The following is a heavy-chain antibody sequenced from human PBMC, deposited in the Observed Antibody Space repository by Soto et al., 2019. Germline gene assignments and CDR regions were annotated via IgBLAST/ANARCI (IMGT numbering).Heavy chain of an antibody. D-gene: IGHD6-19*01. V-gene: IGHV4-31*03. Sequence: QVQLQESGPGLVKPSQTLSLTCLVSGASVSGDGSYCSWIRQHPGKGLEFIGYIHNSGSTYSNPSLENRVAMSIDTSKNQFSLRLGSVTAADSAVYFCARDLGSEQWFFDNWGQGILVTVSS. CDR2: IHNSGST. CDR3: ARDLGSEQWFFDN. J-gene: IGHJ4*02. CDR1: GASVSGDGSY.